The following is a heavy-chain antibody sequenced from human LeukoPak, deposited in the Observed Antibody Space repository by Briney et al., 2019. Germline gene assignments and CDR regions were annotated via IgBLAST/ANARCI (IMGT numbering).Heavy chain of an antibody. V-gene: IGHV3-53*01. CDR1: GFTFSSYA. Sequence: PGGSLRLSCAASGFTFSSYAMNWVRQAPGKGLEWVSVIYSGGSTYYADSVKGRFTLSRDNSKNTLYLQMNSLRAEDTAVYYCARVMGTVTTGYFDYWGQGTLVTVSS. J-gene: IGHJ4*02. D-gene: IGHD4-17*01. CDR3: ARVMGTVTTGYFDY. CDR2: IYSGGST.